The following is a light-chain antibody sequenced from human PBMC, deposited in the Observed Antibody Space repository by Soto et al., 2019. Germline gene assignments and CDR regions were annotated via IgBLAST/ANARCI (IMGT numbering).Light chain of an antibody. V-gene: IGKV1-5*01. CDR1: QSISNW. J-gene: IGKJ1*01. CDR2: HAS. Sequence: DIQMTQSPSTLPASVGDRVTITCRASQSISNWLAWYQPKPGTAPKVLIYHASNLHRGVPSRFSGSGSGTEFTLTISRLQPDDFATYYCQQYNSYSFGQGTKVDIK. CDR3: QQYNSYS.